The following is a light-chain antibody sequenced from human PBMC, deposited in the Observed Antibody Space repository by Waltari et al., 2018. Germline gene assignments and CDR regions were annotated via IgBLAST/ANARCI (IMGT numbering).Light chain of an antibody. V-gene: IGKV1-5*03. CDR3: QQYNSNLYT. J-gene: IGKJ2*01. CDR2: KAS. CDR1: RRIVNW. Sequence: DIQMTQSPSTLSASVGDRVTITCRASRRIVNWLVWYQQKPGKAPKLLIYKASNLESGVPSRFSGSGSGTEFTLTINSLQPDDFATYYCQQYNSNLYTFGQGTKLEIK.